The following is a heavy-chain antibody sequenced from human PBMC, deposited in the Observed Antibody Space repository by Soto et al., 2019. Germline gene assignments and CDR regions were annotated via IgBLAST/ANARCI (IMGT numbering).Heavy chain of an antibody. CDR2: IIPIQGTA. J-gene: IGHJ6*03. CDR3: AKSLVLVDHDYMDV. V-gene: IGHV1-69*08. CDR1: GGSFTSYI. D-gene: IGHD3-16*01. Sequence: SVKVSCKSSGGSFTSYIFTWVRQAPGQGLEWMGRIIPIQGTANYALKFQDRVTITADKSTNTAYMELRSLRPEDTALYYCAKSLVLVDHDYMDVGGKG.